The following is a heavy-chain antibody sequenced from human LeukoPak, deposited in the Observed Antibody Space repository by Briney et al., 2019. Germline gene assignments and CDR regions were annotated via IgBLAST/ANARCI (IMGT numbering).Heavy chain of an antibody. CDR2: IWYDGSNQ. CDR1: GFTFSNHG. V-gene: IGHV3-33*01. CDR3: ARDRGSTRCDY. Sequence: SGGSLRLSRAASGFTFSNHGMHWVRQAPGKGLEWVAVIWYDGSNQYYADSVKGRFTISRDNSKNTLYLQMDSLRVEDTAVYYCARDRGSTRCDYWGQGTLVTVSS. J-gene: IGHJ4*02. D-gene: IGHD2-2*01.